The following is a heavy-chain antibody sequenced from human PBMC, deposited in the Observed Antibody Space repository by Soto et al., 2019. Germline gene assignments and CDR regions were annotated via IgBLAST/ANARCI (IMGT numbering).Heavy chain of an antibody. D-gene: IGHD6-13*01. CDR1: GYTLTGLS. CDR2: FDPEDGET. CDR3: ATSRPYSSSWYPSFDY. V-gene: IGHV1-24*01. Sequence: QVQLVESGAEVKKPGASVKVSCKVSGYTLTGLSMHWMRQAPGKGLEWMGGFDPEDGETIYAQKFQGRVTMTEDTSTDTAYMELSSLRSEDTAVYYCATSRPYSSSWYPSFDYWGQGTLVTVSS. J-gene: IGHJ4*02.